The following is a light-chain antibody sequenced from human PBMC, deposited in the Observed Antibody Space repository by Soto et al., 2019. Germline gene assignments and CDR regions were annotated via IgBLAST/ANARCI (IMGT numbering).Light chain of an antibody. CDR2: DAS. CDR3: QQYENLPT. V-gene: IGKV1-33*01. J-gene: IGKJ5*01. CDR1: QDIGNF. Sequence: DIQMTQSPSSLSASFGDRVTITCQASQDIGNFLNWYQQIPGRAPKLLIFDASNLEAGVPSRLRGSGSGTDFTFTISRLQPEDIATYYCQQYENLPTFGQGTRLEIK.